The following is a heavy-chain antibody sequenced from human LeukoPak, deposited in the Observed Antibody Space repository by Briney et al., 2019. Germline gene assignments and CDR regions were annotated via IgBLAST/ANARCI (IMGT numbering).Heavy chain of an antibody. CDR1: GGSISSYY. D-gene: IGHD4-23*01. CDR3: ARGPGGYGGNGGGHY. J-gene: IGHJ4*02. V-gene: IGHV4-59*01. Sequence: SETLSLTCTVSGGSISSYYWSWIRQPPGKGLEWIGYIYYSGSTNYNPSLKSRVTISVDTSKHQFSLKLSSVTAAVTAVYYCARGPGGYGGNGGGHYWGQGTLVTVSS. CDR2: IYYSGST.